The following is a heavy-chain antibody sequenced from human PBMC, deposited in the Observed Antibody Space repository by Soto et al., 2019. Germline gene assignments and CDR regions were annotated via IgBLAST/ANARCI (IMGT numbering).Heavy chain of an antibody. CDR2: IIPIFGTA. J-gene: IGHJ6*02. V-gene: IGHV1-69*13. CDR1: GGTFSSYA. Sequence: AASVKVSCKASGGTFSSYAISWVRQAPGQGLERMGGIIPIFGTANYAQKFQGRVTITADESTSTAYMELSSLRSEDTAVYYCARDWDYCYGMDVWGQGTTVTVSS. CDR3: ARDWDYCYGMDV. D-gene: IGHD3-16*01.